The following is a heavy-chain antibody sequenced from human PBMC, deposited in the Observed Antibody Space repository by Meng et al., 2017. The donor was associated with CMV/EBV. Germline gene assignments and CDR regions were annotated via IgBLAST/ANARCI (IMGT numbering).Heavy chain of an antibody. CDR3: ARGGGWSSSSDWGDYYYYGMDV. V-gene: IGHV3-21*01. J-gene: IGHJ6*02. Sequence: GDSLKISVAASGFTFSSYSMNWVRQAPGKGLQWVSSISSSSSYIYYADSVKGRFTISRDNAKNSLYLQMNSLRAEDTAEYYCARGGGWSSSSDWGDYYYYGMDVWGQGTTVTVSS. D-gene: IGHD6-6*01. CDR2: ISSSSSYI. CDR1: GFTFSSYS.